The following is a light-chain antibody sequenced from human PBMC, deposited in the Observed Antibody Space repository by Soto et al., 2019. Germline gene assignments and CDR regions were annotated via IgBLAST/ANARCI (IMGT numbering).Light chain of an antibody. CDR1: QSVSSSY. CDR3: QHYGSSTGYT. J-gene: IGKJ2*01. CDR2: GAS. V-gene: IGKV3-20*01. Sequence: EIVLTQSPGTLSLSPGERATLSCRASQSVSSSYLAWYRQKPGQAPRLLIYGASRRATGIPDRFSGSGSGTDFTLTISTLEPADFAVYYCQHYGSSTGYTFGQGTKLEIK.